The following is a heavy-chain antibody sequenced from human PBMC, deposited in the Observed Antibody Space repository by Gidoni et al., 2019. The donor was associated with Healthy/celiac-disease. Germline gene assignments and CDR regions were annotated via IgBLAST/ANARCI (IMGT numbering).Heavy chain of an antibody. CDR1: GGSISSSSYY. J-gene: IGHJ4*02. CDR3: AGLAQAPVY. V-gene: IGHV4-39*01. CDR2: IYYSGST. Sequence: GGSISSSSYYWGWIRQPPGKGLEWIGSIYYSGSTYYNPSLKSRVTISVDPSKNQFSLKLSSVTAADTAVYYCAGLAQAPVYWGQGTLVTVSS.